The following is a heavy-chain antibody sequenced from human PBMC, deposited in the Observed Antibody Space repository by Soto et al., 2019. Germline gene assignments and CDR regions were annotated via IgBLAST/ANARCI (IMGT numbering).Heavy chain of an antibody. CDR3: AREFGGSRVFDY. V-gene: IGHV1-46*01. D-gene: IGHD1-26*01. CDR2: INPNADTT. J-gene: IGHJ4*02. CDR1: GYSFTNYF. Sequence: QVQLVQSGPEVKKPGASVKVSCKTSGYSFTNYFIHWVRQAPGQGLEWMGIINPNADTTNYAQKFQGRVTVTRDTSTSTVYMEFRSLRSEDTAVYFCAREFGGSRVFDYWGQGTLVTVSS.